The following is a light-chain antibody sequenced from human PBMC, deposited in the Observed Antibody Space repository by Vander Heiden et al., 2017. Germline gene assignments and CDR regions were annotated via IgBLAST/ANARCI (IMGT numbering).Light chain of an antibody. J-gene: IGLJ1*01. CDR2: DVA. CDR1: SSDVGGYNY. Sequence: QSALPQPRSVSGSPGQSVTISCTGTSSDVGGYNYVSWYQQHPGKAPKLMIYDVAQRPSGVPDRFSGSKSGNTASLTISGLQAEDEADYYCCSYAGSYVYVFGTGTTVTVL. CDR3: CSYAGSYVYV. V-gene: IGLV2-11*01.